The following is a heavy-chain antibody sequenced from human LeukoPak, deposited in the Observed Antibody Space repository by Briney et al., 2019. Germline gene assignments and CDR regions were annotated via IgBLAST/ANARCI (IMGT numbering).Heavy chain of an antibody. CDR1: GFTFSSYS. J-gene: IGHJ4*02. CDR2: ISSSSYI. V-gene: IGHV3-21*01. CDR3: ARGVLTGDPDY. D-gene: IGHD7-27*01. Sequence: GGSLRLSCAASGFTFSSYSMNWVRQAPGKGLEWVSSISSSSYIYYADSVKGRFTISRDNAKNSLYLQMNSLRAEDTAVYYCARGVLTGDPDYWGQGTLVTVPS.